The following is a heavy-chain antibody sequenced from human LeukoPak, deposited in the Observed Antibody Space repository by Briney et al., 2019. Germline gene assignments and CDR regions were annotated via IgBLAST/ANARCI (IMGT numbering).Heavy chain of an antibody. CDR3: ARGHSAYGGVYYFDY. CDR2: INPSGGST. V-gene: IGHV1-46*01. Sequence: ASVKVSCKASGYTCTSYYMHWVRQAPGQGLEWMGVINPSGGSTSYVQKFQGRVTMTRDTSTSSVYMELSSLRFEDTAVYYCARGHSAYGGVYYFDYWGQGTLVTVFS. CDR1: GYTCTSYY. D-gene: IGHD4-23*01. J-gene: IGHJ4*02.